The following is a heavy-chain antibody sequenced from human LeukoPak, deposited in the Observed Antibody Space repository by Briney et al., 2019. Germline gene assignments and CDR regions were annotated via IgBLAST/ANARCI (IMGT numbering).Heavy chain of an antibody. Sequence: GRSLRLSCAASGFTFDDYAMHWVRQAPGKGLEWVSGISWNSGSIGYADSVKGRLTISRDNAKNSLYLQMNSLRAEDTALYYCAKGLFLRLGELSLYHDAFDIWGQGTMVTVSS. CDR1: GFTFDDYA. D-gene: IGHD3-16*02. J-gene: IGHJ3*02. V-gene: IGHV3-9*01. CDR2: ISWNSGSI. CDR3: AKGLFLRLGELSLYHDAFDI.